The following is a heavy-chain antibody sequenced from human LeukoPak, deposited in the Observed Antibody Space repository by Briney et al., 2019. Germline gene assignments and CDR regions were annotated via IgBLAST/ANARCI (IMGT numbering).Heavy chain of an antibody. J-gene: IGHJ4*02. Sequence: SETLSLTCTVSGYSISSGYYWGWIRQPPGKGLEWIGSIYHSGSTYYNPSLKSRVTISVDTSKNQFSLKLSSVTAADTAVYYCARDAVYYYDSSGFGPYWGQGTLVTVSS. CDR3: ARDAVYYYDSSGFGPY. CDR2: IYHSGST. CDR1: GYSISSGYY. V-gene: IGHV4-38-2*02. D-gene: IGHD3-22*01.